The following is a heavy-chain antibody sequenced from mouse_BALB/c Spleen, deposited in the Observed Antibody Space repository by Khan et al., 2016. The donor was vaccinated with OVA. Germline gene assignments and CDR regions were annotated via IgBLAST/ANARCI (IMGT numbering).Heavy chain of an antibody. Sequence: QVHLQQSGAELAKPGASVKMSCKASGYTFTSYWMHWVKQRPGQGLEWIGYINPSTGYTEYNQNFKDKATLTADKSSSTAYMQLSSLTSEDSAVYYCASYYGSSYYFDYWGQGTTLTVSS. J-gene: IGHJ2*01. CDR3: ASYYGSSYYFDY. CDR2: INPSTGYT. CDR1: GYTFTSYW. D-gene: IGHD1-1*01. V-gene: IGHV1-7*01.